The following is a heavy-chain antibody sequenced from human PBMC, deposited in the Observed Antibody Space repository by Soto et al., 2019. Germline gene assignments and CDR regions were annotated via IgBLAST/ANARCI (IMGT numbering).Heavy chain of an antibody. V-gene: IGHV3-23*01. Sequence: ESGGDLVQPGGSLRLSCEAFGFSLTSHAMSWVRQAPGMGLEWVSAISRSGDSTYYGASVKGRFIVSRDNSKNIVYLQKKKLRVEDTAVYYCDRDPPRHDFWRGYSDSWGQGTLVAVSS. CDR1: GFSLTSHA. D-gene: IGHD3-3*01. CDR3: DRDPPRHDFWRGYSDS. J-gene: IGHJ4*02. CDR2: ISRSGDST.